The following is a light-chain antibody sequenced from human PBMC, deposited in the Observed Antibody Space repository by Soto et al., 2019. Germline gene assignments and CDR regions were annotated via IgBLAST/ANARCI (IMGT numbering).Light chain of an antibody. CDR2: GTS. CDR3: QQCADSPYT. J-gene: IGKJ2*01. Sequence: EIVLTQSPGTLSLSPGERVTLSCRASQSVDRQYIAWYQQRPGQAPRLVIYGTSTRATGMSDRFSGSGSGTDFTLSISRLEPEDFAVYYCQQCADSPYTFGQGTELEI. CDR1: QSVDRQY. V-gene: IGKV3-20*01.